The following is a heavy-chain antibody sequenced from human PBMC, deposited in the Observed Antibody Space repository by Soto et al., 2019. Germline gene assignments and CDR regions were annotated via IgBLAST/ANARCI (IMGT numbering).Heavy chain of an antibody. CDR1: GFTFSSYS. J-gene: IGHJ5*02. CDR3: AYFKDYNWFDP. V-gene: IGHV3-48*01. D-gene: IGHD1-26*01. Sequence: EVQLVESGGGLVQPGGSLRLSCAASGFTFSSYSMNWVRQAPGKGLEWVSYISSSSSTIYYADSVKVRFTISRDNAKNSLYLQMNSLRAEDTAVYYCAYFKDYNWFDPWGQGTLVTVSS. CDR2: ISSSSSTI.